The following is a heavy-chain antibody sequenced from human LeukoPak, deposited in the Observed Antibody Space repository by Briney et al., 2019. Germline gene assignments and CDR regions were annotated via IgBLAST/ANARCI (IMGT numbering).Heavy chain of an antibody. CDR3: AREIPPLYGSNAFDI. D-gene: IGHD3-10*01. Sequence: PSETLSLTCTVSGGSISSSSYYWGWVRQPPGKGLEWIGSIYYSGSTYYNPSLKSRVTISVDTSKNQFSLKLSSVTAADTAVYYCAREIPPLYGSNAFDIWGQGTMVTVSS. V-gene: IGHV4-39*07. J-gene: IGHJ3*02. CDR1: GGSISSSSYY. CDR2: IYYSGST.